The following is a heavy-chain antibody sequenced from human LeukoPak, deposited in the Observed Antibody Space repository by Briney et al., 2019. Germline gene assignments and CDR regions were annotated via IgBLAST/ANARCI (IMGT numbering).Heavy chain of an antibody. D-gene: IGHD6-19*01. V-gene: IGHV3-30*03. CDR1: GFTFSSYG. J-gene: IGHJ4*02. Sequence: PGRSLRLSCAASGFTFSSYGMHWVRQAPGKGLEWVAVISYDGSNKYYADSVKGRFTISRDNSKNTLYLQMNSLRAEDTAVYYCAREHRSSGWYQYFDYWGQGTLVTVSS. CDR2: ISYDGSNK. CDR3: AREHRSSGWYQYFDY.